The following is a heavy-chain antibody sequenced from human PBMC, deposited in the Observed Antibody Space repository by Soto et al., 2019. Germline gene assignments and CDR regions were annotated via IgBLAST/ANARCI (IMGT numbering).Heavy chain of an antibody. D-gene: IGHD3-3*02. CDR3: TKVLALPPNDAFDI. CDR1: GFNFNVAW. J-gene: IGHJ3*02. CDR2: IKSKGGGETT. Sequence: EGQLVESVGRLVEPGGSLRLSCAASGFNFNVAWMNWVRQAPGKGLEWLGRIKSKGGGETTEYVAFVKGRYTISRDDSKNTLYLHMNSLKSEDTAVYYCTKVLALPPNDAFDIWGQGTMVTVSS. V-gene: IGHV3-15*01.